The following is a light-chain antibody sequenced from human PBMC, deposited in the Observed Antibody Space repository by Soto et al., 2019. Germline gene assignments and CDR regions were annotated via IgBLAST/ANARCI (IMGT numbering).Light chain of an antibody. V-gene: IGLV2-23*01. J-gene: IGLJ2*01. Sequence: QSALTQPASVSGSPGQSITVSCIGTTSDVGTYSLVSWYQQHPGKAPKLIIYEGSKRPSGVSYRFSGSKSGNTASLTISGIQSEDEADYHCCSYAGSSTVIFGGGTKLTVL. CDR1: TSDVGTYSL. CDR3: CSYAGSSTVI. CDR2: EGS.